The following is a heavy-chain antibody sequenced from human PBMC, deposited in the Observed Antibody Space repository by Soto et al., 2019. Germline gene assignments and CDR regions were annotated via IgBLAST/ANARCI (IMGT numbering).Heavy chain of an antibody. CDR3: AKDLLGPGRAYGMDV. D-gene: IGHD7-27*01. CDR1: GFTFSSYG. Sequence: QVQLVESGGGVVQPGRSLRLSCAASGFTFSSYGMHWVRQAPGKGLEWVAVISYDGSNKYYADSVKGRFTISRDNSTNTLYLQMNSRRAEDTAVYYCAKDLLGPGRAYGMDVWGQGTTVTVSS. V-gene: IGHV3-30*18. J-gene: IGHJ6*02. CDR2: ISYDGSNK.